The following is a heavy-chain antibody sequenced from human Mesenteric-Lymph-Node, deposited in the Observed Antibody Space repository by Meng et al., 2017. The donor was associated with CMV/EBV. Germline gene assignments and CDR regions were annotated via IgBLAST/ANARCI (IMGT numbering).Heavy chain of an antibody. CDR1: WGAFSGYY. CDR2: INHSVST. D-gene: IGHD3-9*01. J-gene: IGHJ4*02. CDR3: ARGSSYEILTGYFDY. V-gene: IGHV4-34*01. Sequence: VHVHEGGASLFNPSGTLSGECSVLWGAFSGYYCNWIRQSPEKGLDWIGEINHSVSTTYNPSFTSRIIISVDTSTNQISLNMSSVTAADTAVYYCARGSSYEILTGYFDYWGQGALVTVSS.